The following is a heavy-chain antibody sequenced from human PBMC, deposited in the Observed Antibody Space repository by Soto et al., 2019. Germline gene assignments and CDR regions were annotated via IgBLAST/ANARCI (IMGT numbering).Heavy chain of an antibody. CDR3: ARRV. Sequence: EVQVSESGGGLVQPGGSLRLSCATSGFTFSHYPMNWVRHAPGKGLEWVAGISAGGDRTYYADSVKGRFTIFRDNSKNSVSLQMNSLRVEDTFVYYCARRVWGQGTLVIVSS. V-gene: IGHV3-23*01. CDR1: GFTFSHYP. J-gene: IGHJ4*02. CDR2: ISAGGDRT.